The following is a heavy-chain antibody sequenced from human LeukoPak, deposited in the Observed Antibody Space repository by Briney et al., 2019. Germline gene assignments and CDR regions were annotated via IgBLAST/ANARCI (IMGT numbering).Heavy chain of an antibody. CDR1: GFTVSSAW. CDR2: ISDVGTT. V-gene: IGHV3-15*01. D-gene: IGHD3-10*01. J-gene: IGHJ5*02. CDR3: TRGHYGP. Sequence: PGGSLRLSCAASGFTVSSAWMTWARQAPGKGLEWVGRISDVGTTEYAAPVKGRFTVSRDDSKNTLYLQMNSLKTEDTAVYHCTRGHYGPWGQGTLVTVSS.